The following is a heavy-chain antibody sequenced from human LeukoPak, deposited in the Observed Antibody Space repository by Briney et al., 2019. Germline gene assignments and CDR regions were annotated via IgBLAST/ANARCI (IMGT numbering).Heavy chain of an antibody. J-gene: IGHJ4*02. V-gene: IGHV3-30*03. CDR2: ISYDGSNK. D-gene: IGHD6-6*01. CDR3: ARGKGGIAARFSDY. Sequence: GGSLRLSCAASGFTFSSYGMHWVRQAPGKGLEWVAVISYDGSNKYYADSVKGRFTISRDNSKNTLYLQMNSLRAEDTAVYYCARGKGGIAARFSDYWGQGTLVTVSS. CDR1: GFTFSSYG.